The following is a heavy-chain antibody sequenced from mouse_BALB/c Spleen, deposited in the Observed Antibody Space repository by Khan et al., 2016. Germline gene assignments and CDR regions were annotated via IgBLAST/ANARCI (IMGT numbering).Heavy chain of an antibody. D-gene: IGHD2-1*01. V-gene: IGHV1-4*01. CDR3: AREETNYARFDY. J-gene: IGHJ2*01. CDR2: INPDSAYT. Sequence: QVQLQQSGAELARPGAAMKMSCKTSGYIFTSYTIQWLKQRPGQGLEWIGYINPDSAYTDYNQRFKDKATLTADTSSSTAYMQLSSLTSEDSAVYYCAREETNYARFDYWGQGTTLTVSS. CDR1: GYIFTSYT.